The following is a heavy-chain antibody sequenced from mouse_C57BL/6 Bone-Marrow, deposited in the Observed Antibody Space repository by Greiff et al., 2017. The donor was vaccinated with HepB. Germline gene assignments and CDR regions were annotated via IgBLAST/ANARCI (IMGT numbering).Heavy chain of an antibody. Sequence: LVESGPELVKPGASVKISCKASGYAFSSSWMNWVKQRPGKGLEWIGRIYPGDGDTNYNGKFKGKATLTADKSSSTAYMQLSSLTSEDSAVYFCASSYYYGSSRFAYWGQGTLVTVSA. CDR3: ASSYYYGSSRFAY. J-gene: IGHJ3*01. CDR1: GYAFSSSW. CDR2: IYPGDGDT. V-gene: IGHV1-82*01. D-gene: IGHD1-1*01.